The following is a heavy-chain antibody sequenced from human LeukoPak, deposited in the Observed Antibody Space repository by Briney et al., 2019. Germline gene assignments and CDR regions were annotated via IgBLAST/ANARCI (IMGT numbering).Heavy chain of an antibody. J-gene: IGHJ4*02. V-gene: IGHV3-23*01. Sequence: GGTLRLSCAASGFTFSSYGMSWVRQAPGKGLEWVSAISGSGGSTYYADSVKGRFTISRDNSKNTLYLQMNSLRAEDTAVYYCAKADDSSGYYYFDYWGQGTLVTVSS. D-gene: IGHD3-22*01. CDR2: ISGSGGST. CDR1: GFTFSSYG. CDR3: AKADDSSGYYYFDY.